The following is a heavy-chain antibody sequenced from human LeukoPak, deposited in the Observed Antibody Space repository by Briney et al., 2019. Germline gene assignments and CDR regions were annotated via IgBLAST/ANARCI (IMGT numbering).Heavy chain of an antibody. D-gene: IGHD4-23*01. CDR2: MNPNSGNT. J-gene: IGHJ4*02. V-gene: IGHV1-8*01. CDR1: GYTFTSYD. Sequence: GASVKVSCKASGYTFTSYDINWVRQATGQGLEWMGWMNPNSGNTGYAQKFQGRVTMTRNTSISTAYMELSSLRSEDTAVYYCAKDGEPIVVTYDYWGQGTLVTVSS. CDR3: AKDGEPIVVTYDY.